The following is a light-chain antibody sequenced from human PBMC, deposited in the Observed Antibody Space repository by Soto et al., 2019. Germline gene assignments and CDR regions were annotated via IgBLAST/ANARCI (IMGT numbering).Light chain of an antibody. CDR2: KAS. V-gene: IGKV1-5*03. J-gene: IGKJ2*01. CDR3: QQYYKYSYT. Sequence: DIQMTQSPSTLSASIGDRVTITCRASQNIDSWLAWYQQKPGKAPKVLIHKASNLKSGVPSRFSGSGSGTEFTLTISSLQPDDFAVYYCQQYYKYSYTVGQGTKVEIK. CDR1: QNIDSW.